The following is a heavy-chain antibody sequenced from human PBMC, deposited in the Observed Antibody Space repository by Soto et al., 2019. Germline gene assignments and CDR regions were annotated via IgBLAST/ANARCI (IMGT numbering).Heavy chain of an antibody. CDR2: ITYNGDNR. CDR1: GFTFSSYA. CDR3: AKESSRNSSPY. Sequence: GGSMRLSCAASGFTFSSYAMNWVRRAPGKGLEWVSGITYNGDNRYYADSVKGRFTISRDNSKNTLYLQMNSLRADDTAVYYCAKESSRNSSPYWGQGTLVTVSS. V-gene: IGHV3-23*01. J-gene: IGHJ4*02. D-gene: IGHD4-4*01.